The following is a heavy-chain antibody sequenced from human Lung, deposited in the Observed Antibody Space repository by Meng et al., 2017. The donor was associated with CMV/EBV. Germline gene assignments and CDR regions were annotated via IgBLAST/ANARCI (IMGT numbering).Heavy chain of an antibody. CDR2: INWNGDTI. V-gene: IGHV3-20*04. CDR1: GFIFDNHG. J-gene: IGHJ1*01. D-gene: IGHD6-19*01. CDR3: AVMGSAWFGRSYVRN. Sequence: GESLKISCAASGFIFDNHGMTWVRQAPGKGLEWVSGINWNGDTIGYADSVKGRFTISRDNAKNSLYLQMNRLRAEDTALYYCAVMGSAWFGRSYVRNWGQGTLVTVSS.